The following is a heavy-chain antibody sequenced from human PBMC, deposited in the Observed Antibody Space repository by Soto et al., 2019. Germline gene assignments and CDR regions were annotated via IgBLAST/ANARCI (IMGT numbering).Heavy chain of an antibody. J-gene: IGHJ6*02. CDR1: GFIVSSNY. V-gene: IGHV3-53*01. CDR2: ISGGGDT. CDR3: ARSEKRNYYAMDV. Sequence: EVQLVESGGGLIQPGRSLRLSCVASGFIVSSNYMSWVRQAPGKGLEWVSTISGGGDTYYADSVKGRFTISRDNSKNTLYLQINRLRAEDTAVYYGARSEKRNYYAMDVWGQGTTVTVSS.